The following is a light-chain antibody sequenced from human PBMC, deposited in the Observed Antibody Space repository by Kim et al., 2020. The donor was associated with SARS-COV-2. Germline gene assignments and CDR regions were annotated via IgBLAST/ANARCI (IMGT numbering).Light chain of an antibody. CDR1: KLGNKY. V-gene: IGLV3-1*01. Sequence: SVSPGHTASITCSGDKLGNKYVSWYQQKAGQSPVLVIHEDTQRPSGIPERFSGSNSGNTATLTISGTQAMDEGDYYCQVWDSNTWVFGGGTQLTVL. J-gene: IGLJ3*02. CDR3: QVWDSNTWV. CDR2: EDT.